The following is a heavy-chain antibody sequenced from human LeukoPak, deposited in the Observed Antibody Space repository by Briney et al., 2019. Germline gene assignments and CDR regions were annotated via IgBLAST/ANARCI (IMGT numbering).Heavy chain of an antibody. V-gene: IGHV3-11*04. J-gene: IGHJ3*02. CDR3: AKDRDAFDI. Sequence: GRSLRLSCAPSGFTFSDYYMSWIRQAPGKGREWVSYISSSGSTIYYADSVKGRFTISRDNAKNSLYLQMNSLRAEDTAVYYCAKDRDAFDIWGQGTMVTVSS. CDR1: GFTFSDYY. CDR2: ISSSGSTI.